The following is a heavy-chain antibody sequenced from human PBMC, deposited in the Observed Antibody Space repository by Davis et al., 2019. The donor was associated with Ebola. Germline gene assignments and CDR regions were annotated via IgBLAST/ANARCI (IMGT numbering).Heavy chain of an antibody. D-gene: IGHD6-13*01. V-gene: IGHV3-33*08. CDR2: IWYDGSNK. J-gene: IGHJ6*02. CDR3: ARDSSSWYFSGMDV. Sequence: PGGSLRLSCAASGFTFSSYGMHWVRKAPGKGLEGVAVIWYDGSNKYYADSVKGRFTITRDNSKNTLYLQMNSLRAEDTAVYYCARDSSSWYFSGMDVWGQGTTVTVSS. CDR1: GFTFSSYG.